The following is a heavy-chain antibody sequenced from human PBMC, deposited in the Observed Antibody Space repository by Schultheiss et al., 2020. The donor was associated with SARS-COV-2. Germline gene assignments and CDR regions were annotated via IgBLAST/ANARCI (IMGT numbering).Heavy chain of an antibody. D-gene: IGHD3-22*01. CDR1: GFTFSSYS. CDR3: ARDRSRDYYDSSGYCTP. J-gene: IGHJ5*02. V-gene: IGHV3-48*01. Sequence: GESLKISCAASGFTFSSYSMNWVRQAPGKGLEWVSYISSSSSTIYYADSVKGRFTISRDNAKNSLYLQMNSLRAEDTAVYYCARDRSRDYYDSSGYCTPWGQGTLVTVSS. CDR2: ISSSSSTI.